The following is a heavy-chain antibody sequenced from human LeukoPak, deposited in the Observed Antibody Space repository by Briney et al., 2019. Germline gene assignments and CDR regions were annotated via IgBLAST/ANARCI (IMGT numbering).Heavy chain of an antibody. CDR1: GGSISSYS. CDR2: IYTSGST. J-gene: IGHJ6*03. V-gene: IGHV4-4*09. Sequence: SETLSLTCTVSGGSISSYSWSWIRQPPGKGLEWMGYIYTSGSTNYHPSLKSRVTISLHTSENQFSLELSSVTAADTAVYYCAKFVRSQTFSYYYMDVWGKGTTVTVSS. D-gene: IGHD2-21*01. CDR3: AKFVRSQTFSYYYMDV.